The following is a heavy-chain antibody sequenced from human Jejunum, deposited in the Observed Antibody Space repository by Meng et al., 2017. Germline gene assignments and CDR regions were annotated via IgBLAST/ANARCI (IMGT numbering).Heavy chain of an antibody. CDR1: GFIFNDAW. J-gene: IGHJ4*02. CDR3: TTGGDYYGSGTYRGY. Sequence: GGSLRPSCAASGFIFNDAWMNWVRQAPGKGLQWVGRIKNKADGGTTNYPAPVKGRFSISRDDSSNTVFLQMSSLETEDTAVYYYTTGGDYYGSGTYRGYWGQGTLVTVSS. CDR2: IKNKADGGTT. V-gene: IGHV3-15*01. D-gene: IGHD3-10*01.